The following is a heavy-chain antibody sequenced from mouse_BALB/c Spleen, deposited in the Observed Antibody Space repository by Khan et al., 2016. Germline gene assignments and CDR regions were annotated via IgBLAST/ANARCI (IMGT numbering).Heavy chain of an antibody. J-gene: IGHJ3*01. CDR1: GYTFPNYG. V-gene: IGHV9-3*02. Sequence: LVESGPELKKPGETVKISCKASGYTFPNYGMNWVKQAPGKGLKWMGWINTNTGEPTYDEEFQGRFAFSLETSASTASLKINNLKHEDTATYVCAEEYYGSNWFAYWGQGTLVTVSA. CDR2: INTNTGEP. D-gene: IGHD1-1*01. CDR3: AEEYYGSNWFAY.